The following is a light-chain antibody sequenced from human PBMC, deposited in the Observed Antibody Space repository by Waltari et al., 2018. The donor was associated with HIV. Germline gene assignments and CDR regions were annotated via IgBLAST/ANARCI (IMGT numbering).Light chain of an antibody. CDR2: GAS. J-gene: IGKJ5*01. CDR3: QQSFSAAIT. V-gene: IGKV1-39*01. CDR1: QNINNY. Sequence: DIQMTQSPSSLSASVGDTVTITCRASQNINNYLNWYQQRPGKPPNLLIYGASSLQPGVPSRCSARTSGANFTLTITRLQPEDFASYYCQQSFSAAITLGQGTRL.